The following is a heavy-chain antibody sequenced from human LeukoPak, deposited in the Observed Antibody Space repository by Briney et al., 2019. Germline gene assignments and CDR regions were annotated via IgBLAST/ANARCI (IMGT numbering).Heavy chain of an antibody. Sequence: GGSLRLSCAASGFNFSSYEMNWVRQAPGKGLEWVSYISRSSRTIYYADSVKGRFTISRDNAKNSLYLQMNSLRAEDTAVYYCARNDGFDYWGQGTLVTVSS. CDR3: ARNDGFDY. CDR2: ISRSSRTI. D-gene: IGHD1-1*01. J-gene: IGHJ4*02. CDR1: GFNFSSYE. V-gene: IGHV3-48*03.